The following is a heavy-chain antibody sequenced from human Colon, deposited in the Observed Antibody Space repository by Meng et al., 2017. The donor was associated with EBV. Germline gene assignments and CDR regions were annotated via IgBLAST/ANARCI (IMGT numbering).Heavy chain of an antibody. J-gene: IGHJ2*01. CDR2: IYYSGST. D-gene: IGHD4-17*01. V-gene: IGHV4-31*03. Sequence: QVQLQESGPGLVKPSQTLSLTCTVSGGYISSGNHYWSCIRQHPGKGLEYIGYIYYSGSTYYNPSLKSRVIISVDTSKNQFSLRLNSVTAADTAVYYCASLYGDSSVWYLDLWGRGTLVTVSS. CDR3: ASLYGDSSVWYLDL. CDR1: GGYISSGNHY.